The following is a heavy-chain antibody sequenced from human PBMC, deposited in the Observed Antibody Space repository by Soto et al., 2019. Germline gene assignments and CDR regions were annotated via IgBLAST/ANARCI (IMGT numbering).Heavy chain of an antibody. J-gene: IGHJ6*02. Sequence: QVQLVQSGAEVKKPGASVKVSCKASGYTFTGYYMHWVRQAPGQGLEWMGWINPNSGGTNYAQKLQGWVTMTRDTSISTAYMELSRLRSDDTAVYYCARDADYGGNPVYYYYYGMDVWGQGTTVTVSS. CDR2: INPNSGGT. CDR1: GYTFTGYY. V-gene: IGHV1-2*04. D-gene: IGHD4-17*01. CDR3: ARDADYGGNPVYYYYYGMDV.